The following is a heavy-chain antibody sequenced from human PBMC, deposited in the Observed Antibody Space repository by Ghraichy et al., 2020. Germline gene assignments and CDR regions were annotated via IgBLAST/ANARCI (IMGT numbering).Heavy chain of an antibody. V-gene: IGHV3-49*03. CDR1: GFTFGDYA. CDR2: IRSKAYGGTT. D-gene: IGHD3-3*01. CDR3: TRGVGFWSGYSMNWFDP. Sequence: GGSLRLSCTASGFTFGDYAMSWFRQAPGKGLEWVGFIRSKAYGGTTEYAASVKGRFTISRDDSKSIAYLQMNSLKTEDTAVYYCTRGVGFWSGYSMNWFDPWGQGTLVTVSS. J-gene: IGHJ5*02.